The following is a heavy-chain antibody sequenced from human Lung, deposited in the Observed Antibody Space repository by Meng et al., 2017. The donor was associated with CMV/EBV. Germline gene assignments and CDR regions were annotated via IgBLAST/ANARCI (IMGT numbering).Heavy chain of an antibody. D-gene: IGHD3-3*01. Sequence: GESLKISCAASGFSLSDDWMNWVRQAPGKGLEWVARVKSKTGSGATDYAAPVRGRFTISRDDSKKTQYLQMNSLKTEDTAMYYCSSSTRSYDFKNGYYRDCFDKWGQGSXVTVSS. CDR3: SSSTRSYDFKNGYYRDCFDK. J-gene: IGHJ4*02. CDR2: VKSKTGSGAT. CDR1: GFSLSDDW. V-gene: IGHV3-15*01.